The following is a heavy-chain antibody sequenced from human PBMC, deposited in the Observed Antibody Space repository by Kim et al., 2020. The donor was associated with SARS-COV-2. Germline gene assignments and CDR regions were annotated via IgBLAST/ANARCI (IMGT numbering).Heavy chain of an antibody. Sequence: SETLSLTCAVYVGSFSGYFWTWVRQVPGKGLEWIGETDPSGDTRYNPSLQSRVTILVDKYKNQFPLRLISVISADTAAYYFCGRGLVPGPYGAFIIWG. CDR1: VGSFSGYF. CDR3: CGRGLVPGPYGAFII. V-gene: IGHV4-34*01. D-gene: IGHD2-21*01. CDR2: TDPSGDT. J-gene: IGHJ3*02.